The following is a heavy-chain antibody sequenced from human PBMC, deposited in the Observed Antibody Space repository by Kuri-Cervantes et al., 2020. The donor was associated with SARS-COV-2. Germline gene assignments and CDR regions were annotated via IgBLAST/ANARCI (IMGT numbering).Heavy chain of an antibody. CDR3: ARGAANYYYMDV. J-gene: IGHJ6*03. CDR1: GFTFGNYV. CDR2: IWYDGENE. D-gene: IGHD3-16*01. Sequence: GESLKISCVASGFTFGNYVIHWVRQAPGKGLEWVAVIWYDGENEYYAGSVKGRFTISRDNSKNTVSLHMNSLRAEETAMYYCARGAANYYYMDVWGKGTTVTVSS. V-gene: IGHV3-33*08.